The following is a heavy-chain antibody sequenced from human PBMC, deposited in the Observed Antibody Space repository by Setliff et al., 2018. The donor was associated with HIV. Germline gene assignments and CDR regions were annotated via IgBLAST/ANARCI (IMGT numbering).Heavy chain of an antibody. Sequence: GGSLRLSCVASGFTFSTYWMAWVRQAPGKGLEWVADISRDGSDARYVDSVRGRFTISRDNGNNSLSLQMNSLRAEDAAVYYCARVRCGSTDCHWGPGTLVTVSS. V-gene: IGHV3-7*03. CDR1: GFTFSTYW. CDR3: ARVRCGSTDCH. CDR2: ISRDGSDA. D-gene: IGHD2-2*01. J-gene: IGHJ4*02.